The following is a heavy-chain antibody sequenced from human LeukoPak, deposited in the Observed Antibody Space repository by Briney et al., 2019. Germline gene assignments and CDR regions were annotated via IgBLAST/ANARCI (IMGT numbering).Heavy chain of an antibody. CDR3: GKTTVGYSSGRYPGWPVDY. D-gene: IGHD2-15*01. CDR1: GFTFNSYA. Sequence: GGSLRLSCVASGFTFNSYAMYWVRQAPGKGLEWISGIFGSGGSAHYADSVKGRFTISRDNSKNTVYLQLDSLRVEDTAVYYCGKTTVGYSSGRYPGWPVDYWGQGALVTVSS. V-gene: IGHV3-23*01. CDR2: IFGSGGSA. J-gene: IGHJ4*02.